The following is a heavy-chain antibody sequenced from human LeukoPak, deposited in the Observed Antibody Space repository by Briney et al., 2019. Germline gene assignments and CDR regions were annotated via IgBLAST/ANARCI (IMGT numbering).Heavy chain of an antibody. CDR1: GGSISSYY. V-gene: IGHV4-59*01. CDR3: AREKDGYILVD. CDR2: IYYSGST. D-gene: IGHD5-24*01. Sequence: SETLSLTCTVSGGSISSYYWSWNRQPPGKGLEWIGYIYYSGSTNYNPSLKSRVTISVDTSKNQFSLKLSSVTAADTAVYYCAREKDGYILVDWGQGTLVTVSS. J-gene: IGHJ4*02.